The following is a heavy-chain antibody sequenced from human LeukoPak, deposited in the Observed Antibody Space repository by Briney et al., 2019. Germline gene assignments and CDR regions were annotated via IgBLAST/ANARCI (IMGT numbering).Heavy chain of an antibody. V-gene: IGHV3-23*01. CDR2: ISGSGGST. CDR1: GFTFSSYA. J-gene: IGHJ4*02. CDR3: AKGYGSGSYYGTFDY. Sequence: GGSLRLSCADSGFTFSSYAMSWVRQAPGKGLEWVSAISGSGGSTYYADSVKGRFTISRDNSKNTLYLQMNSLRAEDTAVYYCAKGYGSGSYYGTFDYWGQGTLVTVSS. D-gene: IGHD3-10*01.